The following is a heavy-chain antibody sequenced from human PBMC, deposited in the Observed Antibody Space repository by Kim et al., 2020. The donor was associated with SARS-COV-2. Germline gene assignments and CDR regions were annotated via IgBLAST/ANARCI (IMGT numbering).Heavy chain of an antibody. CDR3: ARVSARLGAAAYKLWFDP. CDR2: INRSGST. V-gene: IGHV4-34*01. CDR1: GGSFSGYY. Sequence: SETLSLTCAVYGGSFSGYYWSWIRQPPGKGLEWVGEINRSGSTTYNPAFKSRVTISVDTSKNQFSLKLSSVTAADTAVYYCARVSARLGAAAYKLWFDPWGQGTLVTVSS. D-gene: IGHD6-13*01. J-gene: IGHJ5*02.